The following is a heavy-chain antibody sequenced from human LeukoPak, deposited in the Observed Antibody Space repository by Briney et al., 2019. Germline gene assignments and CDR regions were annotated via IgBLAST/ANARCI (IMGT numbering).Heavy chain of an antibody. D-gene: IGHD5-18*01. CDR2: IDTNTGNP. V-gene: IGHV7-4-1*02. Sequence: ASVKVSCKASGYTITSYAMNWVRQAPGQGLEWMGWIDTNTGNPTYAQGFTGRFVFSLDTSVNTAYLQISSLKAEDTAVYYCARSGGAIQLWPFDYWGQGTLVTVSS. CDR3: ARSGGAIQLWPFDY. J-gene: IGHJ4*02. CDR1: GYTITSYA.